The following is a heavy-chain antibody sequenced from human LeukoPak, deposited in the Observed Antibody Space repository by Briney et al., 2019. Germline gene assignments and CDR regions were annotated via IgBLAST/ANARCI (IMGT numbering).Heavy chain of an antibody. D-gene: IGHD3-3*01. CDR1: GGTFSSYA. CDR3: ARDNQRFLEHEMTYYYYYGMDV. Sequence: ASVKVSCKASGGTFSSYAISWVRQAPGQGLEWMGGIIPIFGTANYAQKFQGRVTITADESTSTAYMELSSLRSEDTAVYYCARDNQRFLEHEMTYYYYYGMDVWGQGTTVTVSS. J-gene: IGHJ6*02. CDR2: IIPIFGTA. V-gene: IGHV1-69*13.